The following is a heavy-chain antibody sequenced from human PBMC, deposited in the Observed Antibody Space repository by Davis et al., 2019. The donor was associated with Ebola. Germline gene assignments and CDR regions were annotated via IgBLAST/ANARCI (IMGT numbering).Heavy chain of an antibody. Sequence: GESLKISCAASGFTFSSYWMSWVRQAPGKGLEWVANIKQDGSEKYYVDSVKGRFTISRDNAKNSLYLQMNSLRAEDTAVYYCARDQGQQGLLGPGFDYWGQGTLVTVSS. J-gene: IGHJ4*02. CDR1: GFTFSSYW. V-gene: IGHV3-7*01. CDR2: IKQDGSEK. D-gene: IGHD3-16*01. CDR3: ARDQGQQGLLGPGFDY.